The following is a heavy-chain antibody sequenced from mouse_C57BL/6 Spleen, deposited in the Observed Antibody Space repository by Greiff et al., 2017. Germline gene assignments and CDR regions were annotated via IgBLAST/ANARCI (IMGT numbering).Heavy chain of an antibody. Sequence: QVQLQQPGTELVKPGASVKLSCKASGYTFTSYWMHWVKQRPGQGLEWIGNINPSNGGTNYNEKFKSKATLTVDKSSSTAYMQLSSLTSEDSAVYCFARIGPYTSVIATRYCDVWGTGTTVTVSS. V-gene: IGHV1-53*01. J-gene: IGHJ1*03. CDR3: ARIGPYTSVIATRYCDV. CDR2: INPSNGGT. CDR1: GYTFTSYW. D-gene: IGHD1-1*01.